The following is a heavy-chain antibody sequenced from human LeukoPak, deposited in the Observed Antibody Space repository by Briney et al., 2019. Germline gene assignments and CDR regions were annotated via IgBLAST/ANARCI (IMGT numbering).Heavy chain of an antibody. J-gene: IGHJ4*02. CDR1: GYSISSGYY. Sequence: PSETLSLTCTVSGYSISSGYYWGWIRQPPGKGLEWIGSIYHSGSTYYNPSLKSRVTISVDTSKNQFSLKLSSVTAADTAVYYCAREWWVGYCSGGSCYSGSDYWAREPWSPSPQ. D-gene: IGHD2-15*01. V-gene: IGHV4-38-2*02. CDR3: AREWWVGYCSGGSCYSGSDY. CDR2: IYHSGST.